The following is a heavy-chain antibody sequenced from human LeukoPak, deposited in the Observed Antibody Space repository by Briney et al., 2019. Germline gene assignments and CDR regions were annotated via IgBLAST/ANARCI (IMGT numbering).Heavy chain of an antibody. Sequence: SETLSLTCAVYGGSFSGYYWSWIRQPPGKGLEWIGEINHSGSTNYNPSLKSRVTISVDTSKNQFSLKLSSVTAADPAVYYCARRRILIGTDFDYWGQGTLVTVSS. V-gene: IGHV4-34*01. J-gene: IGHJ4*02. CDR1: GGSFSGYY. CDR2: INHSGST. CDR3: ARRRILIGTDFDY. D-gene: IGHD3-16*02.